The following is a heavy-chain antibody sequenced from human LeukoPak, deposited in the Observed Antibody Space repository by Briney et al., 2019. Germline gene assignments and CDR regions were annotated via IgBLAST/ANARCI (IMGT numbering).Heavy chain of an antibody. V-gene: IGHV1-18*04. D-gene: IGHD3-10*01. CDR1: GYTFVSYG. CDR3: VRGGGFNSGFEY. J-gene: IGHJ4*02. CDR2: ISVYNGDT. Sequence: AASVKVSCKASGYTFVSYGITWVRQAPGQGLEWMGWISVYNGDTKYAQNLQGRVTLTTDTSTSTAYMELRSLRSDDTAVYYCVRGGGFNSGFEYWAREPWSPSPQ.